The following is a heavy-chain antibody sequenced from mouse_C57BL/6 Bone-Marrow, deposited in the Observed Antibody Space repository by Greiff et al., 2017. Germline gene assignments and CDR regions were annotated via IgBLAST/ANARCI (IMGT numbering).Heavy chain of an antibody. V-gene: IGHV1-69*01. CDR1: GYTFTSYW. Sequence: QVQLQQPGAELVMPGASVKLSCKASGYTFTSYWMHWVKQRPGQGLEWIGEIDPSDSYTNYNQKFKGKSTLTVDKSSSTAYMQLSSLTSEDSAVYCCAIDGYTWFAYWGQGTLVTVSA. CDR3: AIDGYTWFAY. J-gene: IGHJ3*01. D-gene: IGHD2-3*01. CDR2: IDPSDSYT.